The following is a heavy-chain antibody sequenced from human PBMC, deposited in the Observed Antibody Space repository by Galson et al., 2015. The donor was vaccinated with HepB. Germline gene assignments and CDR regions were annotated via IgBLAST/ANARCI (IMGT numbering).Heavy chain of an antibody. Sequence: QSGAEVKKPGESLKISCKGSGYSFTSYWIGWVRQMPGKGLEWMGIIYPGDSDTRYSPSFQGQVTISADKSISTAYLQWSSLKASDTAMYYCARRISSSWYEGYWYFDLWGRGTLVTVSS. CDR2: IYPGDSDT. CDR1: GYSFTSYW. CDR3: ARRISSSWYEGYWYFDL. V-gene: IGHV5-51*03. J-gene: IGHJ2*01. D-gene: IGHD6-13*01.